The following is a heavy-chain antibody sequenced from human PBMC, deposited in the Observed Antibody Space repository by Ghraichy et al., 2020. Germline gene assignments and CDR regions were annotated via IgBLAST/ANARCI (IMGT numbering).Heavy chain of an antibody. D-gene: IGHD3-10*01. CDR3: VRRGERIDV. J-gene: IGHJ4*02. Sequence: SETLSLTCAVYGGSFSGYHWTWIRQPPGKGLEWIGEIIHGGGTKYNPSLKSRVTISLDTSKNQISLKLSSVTAADTAAYYCVRRGERIDVWGQGTLVTVSS. V-gene: IGHV4-34*12. CDR2: IIHGGGT. CDR1: GGSFSGYH.